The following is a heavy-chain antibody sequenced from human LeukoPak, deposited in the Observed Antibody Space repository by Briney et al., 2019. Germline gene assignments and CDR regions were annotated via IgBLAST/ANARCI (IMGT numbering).Heavy chain of an antibody. V-gene: IGHV1-2*02. Sequence: ASVKVSCKVSGYTLTSYAMNWVRQAPGQGLEWMGWINPNSGGTNYAQKFQGRVTMTRDTSISTAYMELSRLRSDDTAVYYCARTDGYSSSWCLDYWGQGTLVTVSS. CDR2: INPNSGGT. CDR1: GYTLTSYA. J-gene: IGHJ4*02. CDR3: ARTDGYSSSWCLDY. D-gene: IGHD6-13*01.